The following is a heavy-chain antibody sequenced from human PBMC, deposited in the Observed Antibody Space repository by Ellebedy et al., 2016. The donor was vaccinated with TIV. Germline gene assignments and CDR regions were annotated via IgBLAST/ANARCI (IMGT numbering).Heavy chain of an antibody. CDR2: ISYDGSNK. CDR1: GFTFSSYG. J-gene: IGHJ6*02. V-gene: IGHV3-30*18. D-gene: IGHD4/OR15-4a*01. CDR3: AKEKVLFYYYGMDV. Sequence: GGSLRLXCAASGFTFSSYGMHLVRQAPGKGLEWVAVISYDGSNKYYADSVKGRFTISRDNSKNTLYLQMNSLRAEDTAVYYCAKEKVLFYYYGMDVWGQGTTVTVSS.